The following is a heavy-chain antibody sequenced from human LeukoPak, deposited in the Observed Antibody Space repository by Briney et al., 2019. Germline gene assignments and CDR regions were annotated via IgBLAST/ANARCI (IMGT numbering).Heavy chain of an antibody. CDR2: IYSGGSCST. J-gene: IGHJ4*02. CDR1: GFTVSSSY. CDR3: AHRKATSWAHDY. Sequence: GGSLRLSCAASGFTVSSSYMSLDRQAPAKGMELVSVIYSGGSCSTYYADSVKGRFTISRDNSKNTLNLQMNSLRAEDTAVYYCAHRKATSWAHDYWGQGTLVTVSS. V-gene: IGHV3-53*01. D-gene: IGHD2-2*01.